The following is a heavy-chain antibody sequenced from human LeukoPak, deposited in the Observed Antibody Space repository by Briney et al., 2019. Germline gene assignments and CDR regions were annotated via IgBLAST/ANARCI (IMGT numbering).Heavy chain of an antibody. V-gene: IGHV4-39*07. CDR1: GGSTSSSSYY. D-gene: IGHD5-24*01. J-gene: IGHJ4*02. CDR3: ALGRDGYNYNFDY. Sequence: SETLSLTCTVSGGSTSSSSYYWGWIRQPPGKGLEWIGSIYYSGSTYYNPSLKSRVTISVDTSKNQFSLRLTSVTAADTAVYYCALGRDGYNYNFDYWGQGTLVTVSS. CDR2: IYYSGST.